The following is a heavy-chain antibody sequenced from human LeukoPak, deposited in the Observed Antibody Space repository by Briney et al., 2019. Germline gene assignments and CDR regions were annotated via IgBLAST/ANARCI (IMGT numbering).Heavy chain of an antibody. V-gene: IGHV3-74*01. CDR2: INNDGSTT. CDR3: AAAGQYRFDN. D-gene: IGHD6-19*01. Sequence: GGSLRLSCAASGFTFSTFWMHWVRQAPGEGPVWVSRINNDGSTTNYADSVKGRFTISRDNAKNTLYLQMNSLTDDDTAVYYCAAAGQYRFDNWGQGTLVTVSS. CDR1: GFTFSTFW. J-gene: IGHJ5*02.